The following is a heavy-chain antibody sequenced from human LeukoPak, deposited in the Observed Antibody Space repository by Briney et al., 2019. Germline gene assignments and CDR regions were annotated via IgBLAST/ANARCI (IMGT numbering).Heavy chain of an antibody. CDR1: GYTLTELS. Sequence: ASVKVSCKVSGYTLTELSMLWVRQAPGKGLEWMGGFDPEDGETIYAQKFQGRVTMTEDTSTDTAYMELSSLRSEDTAVYYCATDKTVDTAMVDGENYFDYWGQGTLVTVSS. D-gene: IGHD5-18*01. CDR3: ATDKTVDTAMVDGENYFDY. V-gene: IGHV1-24*01. J-gene: IGHJ4*02. CDR2: FDPEDGET.